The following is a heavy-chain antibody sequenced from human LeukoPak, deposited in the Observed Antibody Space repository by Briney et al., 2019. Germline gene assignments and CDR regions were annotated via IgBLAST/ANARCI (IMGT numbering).Heavy chain of an antibody. D-gene: IGHD3-9*01. CDR3: ARESTGLYFDY. CDR2: ISSSSSYI. Sequence: GGSLRLSCAASGFTFSSYSMNWVRQAPGKGLEWVSSISSSSSYIYYADSVKGRFTISRDNAKNSLYLQMNSLRAEDTAVYYCARESTGLYFDYWGQGTLVTVSS. V-gene: IGHV3-21*01. J-gene: IGHJ4*02. CDR1: GFTFSSYS.